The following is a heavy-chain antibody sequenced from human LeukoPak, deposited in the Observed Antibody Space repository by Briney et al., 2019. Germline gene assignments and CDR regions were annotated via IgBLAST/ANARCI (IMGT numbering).Heavy chain of an antibody. CDR2: MNPNSGHT. Sequence: ASVQVSCKASGYTFTSYDIIWVRQASGQGLEWMRWMNPNSGHTGYAQKFQGRVTMTRTTSISTAYMELTSLTSEDSAVYYCARSIVGVRKRNDYWGQGTLVTVAS. J-gene: IGHJ4*02. CDR3: ARSIVGVRKRNDY. CDR1: GYTFTSYD. D-gene: IGHD1-26*01. V-gene: IGHV1-8*01.